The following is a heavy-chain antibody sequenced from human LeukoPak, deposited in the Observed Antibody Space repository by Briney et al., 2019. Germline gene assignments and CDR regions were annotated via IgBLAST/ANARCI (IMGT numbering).Heavy chain of an antibody. Sequence: GGSRRLSCAASGFTFSSYSMNWVRQAPGKGLEWVSSISSSSYIYYADSVKGRFTISRDNAKNSLYLQMNSLRAEDTAVYYCARDRPPRVRYMNYYGMDVWGQGTTVTVSS. CDR3: ARDRPPRVRYMNYYGMDV. CDR1: GFTFSSYS. J-gene: IGHJ6*02. CDR2: ISSSSYI. D-gene: IGHD1-14*01. V-gene: IGHV3-21*01.